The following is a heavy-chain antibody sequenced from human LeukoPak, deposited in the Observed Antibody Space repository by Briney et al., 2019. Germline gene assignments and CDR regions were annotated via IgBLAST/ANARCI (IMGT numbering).Heavy chain of an antibody. CDR1: GGSISSSSYY. Sequence: SETLSLTCTVSGGSISSSSYYWGWIRQPPGKGLEWIGSIYHSGSTYYNPSLKSRVTISVDTSKNQFSLKLSSVTAADTAVYYCARQGGGWLKLLAPHFDSGGQGPLVTVSS. V-gene: IGHV4-39*01. CDR2: IYHSGST. CDR3: ARQGGGWLKLLAPHFDS. J-gene: IGHJ4*02. D-gene: IGHD5-24*01.